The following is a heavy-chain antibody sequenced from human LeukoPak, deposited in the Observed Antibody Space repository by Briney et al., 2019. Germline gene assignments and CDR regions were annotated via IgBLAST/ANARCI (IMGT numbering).Heavy chain of an antibody. J-gene: IGHJ5*02. CDR1: GFTFSSYW. Sequence: GGSLRLSCAASGFTFSSYWMSWVRQAPGKGLEWVANIKQDGSEKYYVDSVKGRFTISRDNAKNSLYLQMNSLRAEGTAVYYCARVPSSSWYNWFDPRGQGTLVTVSS. CDR3: ARVPSSSWYNWFDP. D-gene: IGHD6-13*01. V-gene: IGHV3-7*01. CDR2: IKQDGSEK.